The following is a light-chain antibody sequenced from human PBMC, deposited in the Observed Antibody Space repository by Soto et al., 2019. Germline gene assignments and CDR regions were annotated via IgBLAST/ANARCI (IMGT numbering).Light chain of an antibody. Sequence: EIVLTQSPAILSVSPGERVTLSCGATQTVSTNLAWYQQRPGQAPRLLIYGTSSRATGIPGRFSGSGSGTDFTLTISRLEPEDFALYYCQHYVERSPITFGQGTRLEIK. CDR2: GTS. J-gene: IGKJ5*01. V-gene: IGKV3-15*01. CDR1: QTVSTN. CDR3: QHYVERSPIT.